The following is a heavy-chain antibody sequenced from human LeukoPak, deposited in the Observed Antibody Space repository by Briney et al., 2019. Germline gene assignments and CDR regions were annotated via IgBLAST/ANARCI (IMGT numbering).Heavy chain of an antibody. Sequence: GGSLRLSCAASGFTFDDYAMHWVRQAPGKGLEWVSLISGDGGSTYYADSVKGRFTISRDNSKNSLYLQMNSLRTEDTALYYCAEEDEEMATIGGFDYWGQGTLVTVSS. J-gene: IGHJ4*02. CDR3: AEEDEEMATIGGFDY. V-gene: IGHV3-43*02. CDR1: GFTFDDYA. CDR2: ISGDGGST. D-gene: IGHD5-24*01.